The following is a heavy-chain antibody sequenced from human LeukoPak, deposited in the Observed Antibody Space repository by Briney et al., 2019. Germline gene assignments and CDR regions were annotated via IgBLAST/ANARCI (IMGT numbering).Heavy chain of an antibody. V-gene: IGHV1-46*01. J-gene: IGHJ4*02. CDR2: IDTSGGST. CDR3: ARNAGSGFDY. D-gene: IGHD2-15*01. CDR1: GYTFTGYY. Sequence: ASVPDSCLATGYTFTGYYRVGVGPAAGQGRAWMGRIDTSGGSTSYAQKFQSRVTMTRSTTTSTFYMELSSLITEDTAVYYCARNAGSGFDYWGQGTLVTVSS.